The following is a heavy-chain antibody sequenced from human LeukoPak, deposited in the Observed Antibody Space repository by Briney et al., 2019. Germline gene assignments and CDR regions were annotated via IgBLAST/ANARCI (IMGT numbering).Heavy chain of an antibody. Sequence: GSLRLSCAASGFTFSSYWMHWVRQAPGKGLVWVSRINSDGSSTSYADSVKGRFTISRDNAKNTLYLQMNSLRADDTAVYYCARESYCSGGSCYSEGWFDPWGQGTLVTVSS. CDR2: INSDGSST. J-gene: IGHJ5*02. CDR3: ARESYCSGGSCYSEGWFDP. D-gene: IGHD2-15*01. V-gene: IGHV3-74*01. CDR1: GFTFSSYW.